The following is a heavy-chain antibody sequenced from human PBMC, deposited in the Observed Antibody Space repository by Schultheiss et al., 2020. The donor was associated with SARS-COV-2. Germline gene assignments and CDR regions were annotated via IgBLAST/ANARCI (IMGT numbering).Heavy chain of an antibody. D-gene: IGHD2-2*01. Sequence: GGSLRLSCAASGFTFSGSAMHWVRQASGKGLEWVGRIRSKANSYATAYAASVKGRFTISRDDSKNTLYLQMNSLRAEDTAVYYCAKSTAYDAFDIWGQGTMVTVSS. V-gene: IGHV3-73*01. J-gene: IGHJ3*02. CDR1: GFTFSGSA. CDR2: IRSKANSYAT. CDR3: AKSTAYDAFDI.